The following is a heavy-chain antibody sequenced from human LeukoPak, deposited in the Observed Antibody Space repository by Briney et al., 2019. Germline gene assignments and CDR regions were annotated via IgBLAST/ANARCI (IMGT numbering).Heavy chain of an antibody. CDR1: EFSFSTYW. CDR2: INQDGRKI. V-gene: IGHV3-7*01. Sequence: GGSLRLSCAVSEFSFSTYWMTWVRQAPGKGLEWVANINQDGRKINYVDSVKGRFTISRDNAKNSLYLQMNSLRAEDTAVYYCARDYTYSSGGIYYDRFDYWGQGTLVTVSS. J-gene: IGHJ4*02. CDR3: ARDYTYSSGGIYYDRFDY. D-gene: IGHD2-15*01.